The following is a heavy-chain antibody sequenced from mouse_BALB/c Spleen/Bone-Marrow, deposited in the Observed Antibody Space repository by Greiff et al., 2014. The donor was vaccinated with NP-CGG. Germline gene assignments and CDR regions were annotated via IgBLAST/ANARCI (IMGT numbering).Heavy chain of an antibody. D-gene: IGHD2-4*01. CDR3: TRGGLRHYAMDY. Sequence: QVHVKQSGAELVRPGASVKLSCKALGYTFTDYEMHWVKQTPEHGLEWIGAIHPGGGGTAYNQKFKGKATLTADKSSSTAYMELSSLTSEGSAVYYCTRGGLRHYAMDYWGQGTSVTVSS. CDR1: GYTFTDYE. V-gene: IGHV1-15*01. CDR2: IHPGGGGT. J-gene: IGHJ4*01.